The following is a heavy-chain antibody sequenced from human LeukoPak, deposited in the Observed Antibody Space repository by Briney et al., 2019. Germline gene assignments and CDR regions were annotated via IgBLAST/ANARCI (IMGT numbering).Heavy chain of an antibody. D-gene: IGHD3-3*01. CDR2: IKEDGSEK. Sequence: PGGSLRLSCAASGFSYTIFWMSWVRQAPGRGLEWVATIKEDGSEKYYVDSVKGRFTISRDNATNSLYLQMNSLRAEDTAVYYCARGVRDFWSGPIGYLDYWGQGTLVTVSS. CDR1: GFSYTIFW. V-gene: IGHV3-7*03. CDR3: ARGVRDFWSGPIGYLDY. J-gene: IGHJ4*02.